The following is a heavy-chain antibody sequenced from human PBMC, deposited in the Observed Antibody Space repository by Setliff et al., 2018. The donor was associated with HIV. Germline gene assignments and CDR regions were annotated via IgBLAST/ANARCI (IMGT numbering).Heavy chain of an antibody. CDR1: GGSISSYY. J-gene: IGHJ4*02. CDR2: IYYSGST. CDR3: ARMTGGGLIDY. D-gene: IGHD2-8*02. V-gene: IGHV4-59*08. Sequence: PSETLSLTCTVSGGSISSYYWSWIRQPPGKGLEWIGYIYYSGSTNYNPSLKSRVTISVDTSKNQFSLKLSSVTAADTAVYYCARMTGGGLIDYWGQGTLVTVSS.